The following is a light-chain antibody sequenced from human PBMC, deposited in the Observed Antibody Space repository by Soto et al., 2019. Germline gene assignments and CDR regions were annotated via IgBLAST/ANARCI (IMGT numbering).Light chain of an antibody. V-gene: IGKV3-15*01. CDR1: QSVFSS. CDR2: GAS. Sequence: EIVMTQSPATLSVSPGERATLSCRASQSVFSSLAWYQHRPGQAPRLLIYGASTRATDIPARFSGSGSGTDFTLTITRLEPEDFALYYCQHYGASPITFGQGTRLEIK. J-gene: IGKJ5*01. CDR3: QHYGASPIT.